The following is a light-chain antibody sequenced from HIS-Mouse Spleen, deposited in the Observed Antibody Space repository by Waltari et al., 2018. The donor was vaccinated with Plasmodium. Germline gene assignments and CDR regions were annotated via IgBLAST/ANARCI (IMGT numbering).Light chain of an antibody. CDR1: QSISSY. CDR3: QQSYSTWT. V-gene: IGKV1-39*01. CDR2: AAS. J-gene: IGKJ1*01. Sequence: DIQMTHSPSSLSASVGDRVTITCRASQSISSYLTWYQQKPGKAPKLLIYAASRLQSGVPSRFSGSGSGTDFTLSISSLQPEDFATYYCQQSYSTWTFGQGTKVEIK.